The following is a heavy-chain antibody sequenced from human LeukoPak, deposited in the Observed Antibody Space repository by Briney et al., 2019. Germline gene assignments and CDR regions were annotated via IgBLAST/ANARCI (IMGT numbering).Heavy chain of an antibody. D-gene: IGHD4-17*01. J-gene: IGHJ4*02. V-gene: IGHV4-34*01. CDR1: GGSFSGYY. Sequence: SETLSLTCAVYGGSFSGYYRSWIRQPPGKGLEWIGNINHGGSASYNPSLKRRVAFSVDTSKNQFSLNLSSVTAADTAVYYCAIYGDYTFDYWGQGTLVTVSS. CDR3: AIYGDYTFDY. CDR2: INHGGSA.